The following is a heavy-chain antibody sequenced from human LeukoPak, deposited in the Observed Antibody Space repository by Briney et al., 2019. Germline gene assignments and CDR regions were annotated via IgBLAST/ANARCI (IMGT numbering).Heavy chain of an antibody. CDR1: GFTFSSYS. V-gene: IGHV3-21*01. Sequence: GGSLGLSCAASGFTFSSYSMNWVRQAPGKGLEWVSSISSSSSYIYYADSVKGRFTISRDNARNSLYLQMNSLRAEDTAVYYCARASIVVVPAAMGLNDYWGQGTLVTVSS. CDR2: ISSSSSYI. J-gene: IGHJ4*02. CDR3: ARASIVVVPAAMGLNDY. D-gene: IGHD2-2*01.